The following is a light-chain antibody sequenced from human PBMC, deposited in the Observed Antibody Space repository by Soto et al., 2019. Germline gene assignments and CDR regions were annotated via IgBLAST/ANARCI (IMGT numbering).Light chain of an antibody. Sequence: QAVVTQPRSVSGSPGQSVTISCTGTSSDVGGYNYVSWYQHHPGKAPKLMIYDVTKRPSGVPDRFSGSKSGNTASLTISGLQAEDEADYYCCSYAGSYTWVFGGGTKVTVL. CDR1: SSDVGGYNY. CDR2: DVT. J-gene: IGLJ3*02. V-gene: IGLV2-11*01. CDR3: CSYAGSYTWV.